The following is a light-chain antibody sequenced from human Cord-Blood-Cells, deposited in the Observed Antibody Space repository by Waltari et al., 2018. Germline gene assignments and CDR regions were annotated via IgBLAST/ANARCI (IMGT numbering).Light chain of an antibody. Sequence: QAVVTQEPSLTVSPGGTVTLPCGSSTRAVTSGHYPYWFQQNPGQAPRTLIYDTSNKHPLRPARFSGSLLGGKAALTLSGAQPEDEAEYYCLLSYSGARVFGGGTKLTVL. V-gene: IGLV7-46*01. CDR2: DTS. CDR1: TRAVTSGHY. CDR3: LLSYSGARV. J-gene: IGLJ3*02.